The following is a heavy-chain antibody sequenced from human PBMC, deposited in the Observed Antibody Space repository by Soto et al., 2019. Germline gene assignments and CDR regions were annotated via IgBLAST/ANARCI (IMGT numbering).Heavy chain of an antibody. D-gene: IGHD3-16*01. J-gene: IGHJ3*01. CDR1: GYTLTDLY. V-gene: IGHV1-24*01. CDR3: ATASDMIASYLADFAFDV. CDR2: FDPEDGET. Sequence: QVQLVQSGAEVKKPGASVKVSCQFSGYTLTDLYMHWVRQAPGKGLEWMGGFDPEDGETIYAQKFQGRITMTEDTSTDTAYMELSSLRSEDTAVYYCATASDMIASYLADFAFDVWGQGAMVTVSS.